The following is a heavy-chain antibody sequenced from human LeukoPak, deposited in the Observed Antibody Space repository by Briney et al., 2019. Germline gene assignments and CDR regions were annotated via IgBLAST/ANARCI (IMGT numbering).Heavy chain of an antibody. D-gene: IGHD3-10*01. CDR3: ARQTTMVRGVIYFDY. Sequence: SETLSLTCTVSGGSISTYYWTWIRQPPGKGLEWIGYIYYSGSTNYNPSLKSRVTISVDTSKNQFSLKLTSLTAADTAVYYCARQTTMVRGVIYFDYWGQGTLVTVSS. CDR1: GGSISTYY. CDR2: IYYSGST. J-gene: IGHJ4*02. V-gene: IGHV4-59*01.